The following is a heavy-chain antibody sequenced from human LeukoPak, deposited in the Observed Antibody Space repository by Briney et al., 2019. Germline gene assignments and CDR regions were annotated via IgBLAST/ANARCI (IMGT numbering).Heavy chain of an antibody. V-gene: IGHV1-69*13. J-gene: IGHJ4*02. CDR3: ARDDIYYGSGSYL. D-gene: IGHD3-10*01. Sequence: ASVKVSCKASGYTFTCYAISWVRQAPGQGLEWMGGIIPIFGTANYAQKFQGRVTITADESTSTAYMELSSLRSEDMAVYYCARDDIYYGSGSYLWGQGTLVTVSS. CDR1: GYTFTCYA. CDR2: IIPIFGTA.